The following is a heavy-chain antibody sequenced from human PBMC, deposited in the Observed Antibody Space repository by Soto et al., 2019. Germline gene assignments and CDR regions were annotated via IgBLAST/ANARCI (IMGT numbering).Heavy chain of an antibody. V-gene: IGHV4-34*01. Sequence: QVQLQQWGAGLLKPSETLSLTCAVYGGSFSGYYWTWIRQPPGKGLDWIGEINHTGSTNYNPSLKVRVAISVDTSKNQFSRTLSSVTAADTAVYYCARGGLRSGSSSWFTYFDHWGQGTLVTVSS. CDR1: GGSFSGYY. J-gene: IGHJ4*02. D-gene: IGHD6-13*01. CDR2: INHTGST. CDR3: ARGGLRSGSSSWFTYFDH.